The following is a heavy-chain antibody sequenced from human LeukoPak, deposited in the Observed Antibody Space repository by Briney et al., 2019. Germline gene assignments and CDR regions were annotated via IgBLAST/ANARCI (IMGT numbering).Heavy chain of an antibody. CDR2: MNPNSGNT. D-gene: IGHD1/OR15-1a*01. V-gene: IGHV1-8*03. CDR1: GYTFTSYD. J-gene: IGHJ4*02. Sequence: ASVKVSCKASGYTFTSYDINWVRQATGQGLEWMGWMNPNSGNTGYAQKFQGRVTITRNTSISTAYMELSSLRSEDAAVYYCARESGRAVETTFDYWGQGTLVTVSS. CDR3: ARESGRAVETTFDY.